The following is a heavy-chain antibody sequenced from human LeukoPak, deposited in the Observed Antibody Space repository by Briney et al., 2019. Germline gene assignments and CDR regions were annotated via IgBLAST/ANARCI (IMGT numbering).Heavy chain of an antibody. V-gene: IGHV4-59*01. CDR1: GGSISSYY. Sequence: SETLSLTCTVSGGSISSYYWSWIRQPPGKGLEWIGYIYCSGSTNYNPSLKSRVTISVDTSKNQFSLKLSSVTAADTAVYYCARGGGWLRYYYYYMDVWGKGTTVTISS. CDR2: IYCSGST. D-gene: IGHD3-10*01. J-gene: IGHJ6*03. CDR3: ARGGGWLRYYYYYMDV.